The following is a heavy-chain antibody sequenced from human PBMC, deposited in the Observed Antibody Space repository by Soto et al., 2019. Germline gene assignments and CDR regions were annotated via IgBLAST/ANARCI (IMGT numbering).Heavy chain of an antibody. Sequence: EVQLVESGGGLVQPGGSLRLSCAASGFTFSSYWMHWVRQAPGKGLLWVSRINSDGSSTSYADSVKGRFTISRDNAKNTLYLQMNSLRAEDTAVYYCARAYNLNFGALGVYYFDYWGQGTLVTVSS. D-gene: IGHD1-7*01. CDR3: ARAYNLNFGALGVYYFDY. CDR2: INSDGSST. J-gene: IGHJ4*02. V-gene: IGHV3-74*01. CDR1: GFTFSSYW.